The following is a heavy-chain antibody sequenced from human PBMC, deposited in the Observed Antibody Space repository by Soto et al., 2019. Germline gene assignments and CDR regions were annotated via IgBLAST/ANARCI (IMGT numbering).Heavy chain of an antibody. Sequence: GGSLRLSCAASGFTFSSYAMHWVRQAPGKGLEYVSAISSNGGSTYYANSVKGRFTISRDNSKNTLYLQMGSLRAEDMAVYYCARDHRSGSPAYYFDYWGQGTLVTVSS. V-gene: IGHV3-64*01. CDR3: ARDHRSGSPAYYFDY. D-gene: IGHD1-26*01. CDR2: ISSNGGST. CDR1: GFTFSSYA. J-gene: IGHJ4*02.